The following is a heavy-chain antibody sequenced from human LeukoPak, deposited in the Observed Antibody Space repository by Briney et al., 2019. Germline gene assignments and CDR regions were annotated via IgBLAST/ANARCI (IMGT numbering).Heavy chain of an antibody. Sequence: SETLSLTCAVYGGSFCGYYWSWIRQPPGKGLEWIGEINHSGSTNYNPSLKSRVTISVDTSKNQFSLKLSSVTAADTAVYYCARGSGDYWGQGTLVTVSS. CDR3: ARGSGDY. V-gene: IGHV4-34*01. J-gene: IGHJ4*02. CDR1: GGSFCGYY. CDR2: INHSGST.